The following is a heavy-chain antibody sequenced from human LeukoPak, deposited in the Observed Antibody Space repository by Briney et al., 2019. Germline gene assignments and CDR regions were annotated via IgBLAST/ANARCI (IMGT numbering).Heavy chain of an antibody. V-gene: IGHV4-59*01. CDR3: AGDRKDTVTARKYYYYLDV. D-gene: IGHD4-11*01. CDR2: IYISGST. J-gene: IGHJ6*03. CDR1: GGSLSSYY. Sequence: PSETLSLTCTVSGGSLSSYYWSWIRQPPGKGLEWIGYIYISGSTNYNPALTSRVTISVDTSKNQFSLTLSSVTAAATAVHYCAGDRKDTVTARKYYYYLDVWGKGTTVTISS.